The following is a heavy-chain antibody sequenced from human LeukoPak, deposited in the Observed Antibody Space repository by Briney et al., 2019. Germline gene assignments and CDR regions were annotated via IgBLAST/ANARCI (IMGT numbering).Heavy chain of an antibody. CDR2: ISSSSNFI. Sequence: GGSLRLSCAASGFTFTSYEMNWVRQAPGKGLEWVSYISSSSNFIYYADSVKGRFTISRDNAKNTLYLQMNSLRAEDTAVYYCARDRITMVRGVHSYYFDYWGQGTLVTVSS. CDR3: ARDRITMVRGVHSYYFDY. V-gene: IGHV3-48*01. CDR1: GFTFTSYE. D-gene: IGHD3-10*01. J-gene: IGHJ4*02.